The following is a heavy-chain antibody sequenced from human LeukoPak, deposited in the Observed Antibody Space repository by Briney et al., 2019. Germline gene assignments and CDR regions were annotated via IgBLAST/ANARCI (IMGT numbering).Heavy chain of an antibody. D-gene: IGHD1-26*01. J-gene: IGHJ4*02. CDR1: GFAFSSYA. V-gene: IGHV3-30-3*01. Sequence: GGSLRLSCAASGFAFSSYAMHWVRQAPGKGLEWVAVISYDGSNKYYADSVKGRFTISRDNSKNTLYLQMNSLRAEDTAVYYCARSRYYPREVNFDYWGQGTLVTVSS. CDR2: ISYDGSNK. CDR3: ARSRYYPREVNFDY.